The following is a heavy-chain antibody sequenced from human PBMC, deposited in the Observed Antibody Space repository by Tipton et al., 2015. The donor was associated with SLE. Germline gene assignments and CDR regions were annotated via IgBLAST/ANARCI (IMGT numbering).Heavy chain of an antibody. CDR3: ARGRYNYGFGFDY. CDR1: GGSISSYY. Sequence: LRLSCTVSGGSISSYYWSWIRQPAGKRLEWIGHIYFSGGANYNPSLKSRVTISVNTSRNQFSLNLSSVTAADTAVYYCARGRYNYGFGFDYWGQGTLVTVSS. V-gene: IGHV4-59*08. CDR2: IYFSGGA. D-gene: IGHD5-18*01. J-gene: IGHJ4*02.